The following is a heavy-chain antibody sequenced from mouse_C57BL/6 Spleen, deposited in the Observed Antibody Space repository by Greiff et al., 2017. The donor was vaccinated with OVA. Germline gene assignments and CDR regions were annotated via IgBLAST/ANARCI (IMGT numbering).Heavy chain of an antibody. J-gene: IGHJ3*01. Sequence: DVKLVESGGGLVKPGGSLKLSCAASGFTFSSYAMSWVRQTPEKRLEWVATISDGGSYTYYPDNVKGRFTISRDNAKNNLYLQMSHLKSEDTAMYYCARVEDYYGSSYDAYWGQGTLVTVSA. V-gene: IGHV5-4*03. D-gene: IGHD1-1*01. CDR1: GFTFSSYA. CDR3: ARVEDYYGSSYDAY. CDR2: ISDGGSYT.